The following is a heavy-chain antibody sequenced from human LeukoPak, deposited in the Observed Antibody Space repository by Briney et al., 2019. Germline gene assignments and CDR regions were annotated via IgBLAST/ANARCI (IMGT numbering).Heavy chain of an antibody. CDR1: GGTFSSYA. D-gene: IGHD4-17*01. Sequence: GASVNVSCKASGGTFSSYAISWVRQAPGQGLEWMGRIIPILGIANYAQKFQGRVTITADKSTSTAYMELSSLRSEDTAVYYCAPAPLTVTGQNWFDPWGQGTLVTVSS. CDR2: IIPILGIA. J-gene: IGHJ5*02. CDR3: APAPLTVTGQNWFDP. V-gene: IGHV1-69*04.